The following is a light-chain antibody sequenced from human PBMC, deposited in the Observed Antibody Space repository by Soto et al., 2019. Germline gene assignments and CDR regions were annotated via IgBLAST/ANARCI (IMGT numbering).Light chain of an antibody. CDR2: NND. CDR3: AAWDDSLSGLYV. J-gene: IGLJ1*01. V-gene: IGLV1-44*01. Sequence: QSVLTQPPSASGTPGQRVTISCSGSSSNIGTYTVNWYQQFPGTAPKLLIYNNDQRPSGVPDRFSGFKYGTAASLAISGLQSEDEAEYYCAAWDDSLSGLYVFGTGTKV. CDR1: SSNIGTYT.